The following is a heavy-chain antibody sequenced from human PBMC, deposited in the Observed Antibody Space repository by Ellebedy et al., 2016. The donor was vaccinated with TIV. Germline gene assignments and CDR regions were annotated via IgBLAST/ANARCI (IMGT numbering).Heavy chain of an antibody. D-gene: IGHD3-16*02. CDR2: IYTSGST. CDR1: GGSISSYY. V-gene: IGHV4-4*07. CDR3: ARRHYVWGSYPTYYYGMDV. Sequence: GSLRLSXTVSGGSISSYYWSWIRQPAGKGLEWIGRIYTSGSTNYNPSLKSRVTMSVDTSKNQFSLKLSSVTAADTAVYYCARRHYVWGSYPTYYYGMDVWGQGTTVTVSS. J-gene: IGHJ6*02.